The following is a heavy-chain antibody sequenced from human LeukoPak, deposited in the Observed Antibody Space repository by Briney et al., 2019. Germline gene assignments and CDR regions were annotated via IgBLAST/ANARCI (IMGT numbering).Heavy chain of an antibody. D-gene: IGHD6-13*01. CDR3: AKVHRIAAAGVSDY. CDR2: ISGSGGST. Sequence: GGSLRLSCAASGFTFSSYGMSWVRQAPGKGLEWVSAISGSGGSTYYADSVKGRFTISRDNSKNTLYLQMNSLRAEDTAIYYCAKVHRIAAAGVSDYWGQGTLVTVSS. CDR1: GFTFSSYG. V-gene: IGHV3-23*01. J-gene: IGHJ4*02.